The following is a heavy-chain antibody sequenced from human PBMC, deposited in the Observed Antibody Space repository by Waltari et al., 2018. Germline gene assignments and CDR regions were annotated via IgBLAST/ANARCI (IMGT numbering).Heavy chain of an antibody. CDR3: QGGLDY. D-gene: IGHD1-26*01. Sequence: EVHLVESGGGLVQPGGSLRLSCAVSGFTFSNYWMSWVRQAPGKGLVWVSRINPCGSSTTYADSVEGRFTISRDNAKNTLYLHMNSLRAEDTAVYYCQGGLDYWGQGTLVTVSS. CDR1: GFTFSNYW. V-gene: IGHV3-74*01. J-gene: IGHJ4*02. CDR2: INPCGSST.